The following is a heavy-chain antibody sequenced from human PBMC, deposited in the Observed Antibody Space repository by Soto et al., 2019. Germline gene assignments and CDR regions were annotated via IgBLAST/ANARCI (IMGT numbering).Heavy chain of an antibody. J-gene: IGHJ4*02. CDR2: IIPIFGTA. V-gene: IGHV1-69*13. CDR1: RYTFSTYA. CDR3: ARSDTGYSSSWDFDY. D-gene: IGHD6-13*01. Sequence: QVQLVQSGAEVKKPGASVKVSCKASRYTFSTYAIHWVRQAPGQRLEWMGGIIPIFGTANYAQKFQGRVTITADESTSTAYMELSSLRSEDTAVYYCARSDTGYSSSWDFDYWGQGTLVTVSS.